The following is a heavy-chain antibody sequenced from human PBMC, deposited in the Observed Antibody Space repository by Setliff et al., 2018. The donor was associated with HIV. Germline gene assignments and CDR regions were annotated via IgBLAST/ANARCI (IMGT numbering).Heavy chain of an antibody. Sequence: ASVKVSCKVSGYTLTELSMHWVRQAPGKGLEWMGGFDPEDGKTIYAQKFQGRVTMTEDTSTDTAYMELSSLRSEDTAVYYCARHDGLRSVHGALDIWGQGTMVTVSS. D-gene: IGHD4-17*01. CDR3: ARHDGLRSVHGALDI. CDR2: FDPEDGKT. V-gene: IGHV1-24*01. CDR1: GYTLTELS. J-gene: IGHJ3*02.